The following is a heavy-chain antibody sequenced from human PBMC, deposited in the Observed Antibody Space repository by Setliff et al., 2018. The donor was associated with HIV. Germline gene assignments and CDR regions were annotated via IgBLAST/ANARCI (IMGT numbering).Heavy chain of an antibody. CDR2: IYYSGST. J-gene: IGHJ5*02. CDR1: GGSFTAYY. CDR3: ASLGYCTNGVCPTMYNWFDP. D-gene: IGHD2-8*01. Sequence: SEILSLTCAVYGGSFTAYYWGWIRQPPGKGLEWIGYIYYSGSTYYNPSLKSRVTISVDTSKNQFSLKLSSVTAADTAVYYCASLGYCTNGVCPTMYNWFDPWGQGTLVTV. V-gene: IGHV4-59*01.